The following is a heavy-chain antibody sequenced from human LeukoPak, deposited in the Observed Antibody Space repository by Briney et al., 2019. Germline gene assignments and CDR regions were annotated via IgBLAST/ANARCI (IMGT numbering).Heavy chain of an antibody. CDR3: ARDQRAYCSTTSCKYNWFDP. D-gene: IGHD2-2*01. CDR1: GFTFSSHW. Sequence: GGSLRLSCAASGFTFSSHWMTWVRQAPGKGLEWVANIKQDGSQKNYVDSVKGRFTISRDNAKNSLYLQMNSLRDEDTAVYYCARDQRAYCSTTSCKYNWFDPWGQGTLVTVSS. V-gene: IGHV3-7*01. CDR2: IKQDGSQK. J-gene: IGHJ5*02.